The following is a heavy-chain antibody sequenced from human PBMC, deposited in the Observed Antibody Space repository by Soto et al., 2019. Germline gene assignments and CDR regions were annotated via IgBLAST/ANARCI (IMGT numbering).Heavy chain of an antibody. CDR3: AKGLNYYGSGSYYDHYGMDV. D-gene: IGHD3-10*01. J-gene: IGHJ6*02. Sequence: GGSLRLSCAASGFTFSSYAMSWVRQAPGKGLEWVSAISGSGGSTYYADSVKGRFTISRDNSKNTLYLQMNSLRAEDTAVYYCAKGLNYYGSGSYYDHYGMDVWGQGTTVTVSS. CDR1: GFTFSSYA. CDR2: ISGSGGST. V-gene: IGHV3-23*01.